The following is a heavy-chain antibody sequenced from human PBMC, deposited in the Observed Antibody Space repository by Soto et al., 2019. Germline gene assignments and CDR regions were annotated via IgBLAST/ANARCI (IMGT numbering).Heavy chain of an antibody. CDR2: ISYSGST. CDR1: GGSMCSHY. D-gene: IGHD3-16*01. CDR3: ARADPDASVGY. V-gene: IGHV4-59*11. J-gene: IGHJ4*02. Sequence: PSETLSLTCTVSGGSMCSHYWTWLRQPPGKGLEWIGYISYSGSTYYNPSLKSRVTISADTSRNQFSLKLSSVIAADTAVYYCARADPDASVGYWGQGTLVTVSS.